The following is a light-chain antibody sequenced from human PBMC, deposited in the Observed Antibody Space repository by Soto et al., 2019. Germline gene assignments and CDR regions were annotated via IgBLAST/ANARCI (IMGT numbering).Light chain of an antibody. J-gene: IGLJ2*01. CDR2: EVT. Sequence: QSVLTQPASVSGSPGQSITISCTGTNSDVGGYKYVSWYQHHPGKAPKLIIYEVTERPSGVSNRFSGSKSGNTASLTVSGLQAEDEADYYCSSYAGSNKYVVFGGGTKLTVL. V-gene: IGLV2-14*01. CDR1: NSDVGGYKY. CDR3: SSYAGSNKYVV.